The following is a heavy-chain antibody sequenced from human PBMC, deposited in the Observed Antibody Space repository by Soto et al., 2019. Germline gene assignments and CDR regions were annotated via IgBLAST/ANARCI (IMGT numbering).Heavy chain of an antibody. V-gene: IGHV3-30*03. CDR3: ARGIEILTGYYVPAYYFDD. CDR1: GFTFSSYG. Sequence: PGGSLRLSCAASGFTFSSYGMHWVRQAPGKGLEWVAVISYDGSNKYYADSVKGRFTISRDNSKNTLYLQMNSLRAEDTAVYYCARGIEILTGYYVPAYYFDDWGQGPLGTVSS. J-gene: IGHJ4*02. D-gene: IGHD3-9*01. CDR2: ISYDGSNK.